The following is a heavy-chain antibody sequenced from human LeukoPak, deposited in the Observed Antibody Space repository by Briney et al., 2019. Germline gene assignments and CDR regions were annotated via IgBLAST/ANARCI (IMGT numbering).Heavy chain of an antibody. CDR2: IWYDGSNK. CDR1: GFTFSSYW. J-gene: IGHJ4*02. Sequence: GGSLRLSCAASGFTFSSYWMSWVRQAPGKGLEWVAVIWYDGSNKYYADSVKGRFTISRDNSKNTLYLQMNSLRAEDTAVYYCARSNDYGDGAPDYWGQGTLVTVSS. D-gene: IGHD4-17*01. V-gene: IGHV3-33*08. CDR3: ARSNDYGDGAPDY.